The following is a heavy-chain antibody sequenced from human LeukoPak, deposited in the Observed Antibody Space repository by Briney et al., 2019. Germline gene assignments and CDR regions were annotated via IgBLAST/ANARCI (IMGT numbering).Heavy chain of an antibody. J-gene: IGHJ3*02. CDR2: MNPASGNT. CDR1: GYTFTSYD. Sequence: GASVKVSCKASGYTFTSYDINWVRQATGQGREWMGYMNPASGNTGYAQKFQGRVTMTTDTSISTAYMELSSLRSEDTAVYYCARVPREIASIWGQGTMVTVSS. V-gene: IGHV1-8*01. D-gene: IGHD3-16*02. CDR3: ARVPREIASI.